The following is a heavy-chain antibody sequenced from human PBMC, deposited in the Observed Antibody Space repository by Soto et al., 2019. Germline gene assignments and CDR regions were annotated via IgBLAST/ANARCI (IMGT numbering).Heavy chain of an antibody. CDR1: GFTFSSYG. CDR2: IWYDGSNK. V-gene: IGHV3-33*08. J-gene: IGHJ3*02. CDR3: ARDFRDRDYGGAFDI. Sequence: GGSLRLSCAASGFTFSSYGMHWVRQAPGKGLEWVAVIWYDGSNKYYADSVKGRFTISRDNSKNTLYLQMNSLRAEDTAVYYCARDFRDRDYGGAFDIWGQGTMVTVSS. D-gene: IGHD4-17*01.